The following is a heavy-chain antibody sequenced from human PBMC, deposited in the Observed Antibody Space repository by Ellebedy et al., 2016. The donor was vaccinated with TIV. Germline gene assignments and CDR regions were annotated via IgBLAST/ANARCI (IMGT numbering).Heavy chain of an antibody. CDR1: GYTFTSYY. CDR2: INPSGGST. V-gene: IGHV1-46*01. J-gene: IGHJ6*02. D-gene: IGHD4-17*01. CDR3: ARFTTGWYYYYYGMDV. Sequence: ASVKVSXXASGYTFTSYYMHWVRQAPGQGLEWMGIINPSGGSTSYAQKFQGRVTMTRDTSTSTVYMELSSLRSEDTAVYYCARFTTGWYYYYYGMDVWGQGTTVTVSS.